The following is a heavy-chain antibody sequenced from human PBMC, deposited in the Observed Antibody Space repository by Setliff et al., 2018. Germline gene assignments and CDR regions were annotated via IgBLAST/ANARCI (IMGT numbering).Heavy chain of an antibody. CDR3: AKPTQGQLALGA. J-gene: IGHJ5*02. D-gene: IGHD1-1*01. V-gene: IGHV3-15*01. CDR1: GITFKNAW. CDR2: IKSSIEGATS. Sequence: GGSLRLSCSVSGITFKNAWMTWVRQAPGKGPQWVGRIKSSIEGATSDYGAPARGRFTISRDDSKNMIHLQMNNLKIEDTGFYFCAKPTQGQLALGAWGQGTLVTVSS.